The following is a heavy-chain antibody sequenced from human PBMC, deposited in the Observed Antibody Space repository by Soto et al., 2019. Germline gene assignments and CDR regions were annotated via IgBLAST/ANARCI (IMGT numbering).Heavy chain of an antibody. J-gene: IGHJ5*02. Sequence: EVQLVESGGGLVQPGGSLRLSCAASGFTFSSYWMHWVRQAPGKGLVWVSRINSDGSSTSYADSVKGRFTISRDNAKNTLYLQMNSLRAEDTAVYYCARPSEHCSGGSGSLFDPWGQGTLITVSS. CDR2: INSDGSST. CDR1: GFTFSSYW. D-gene: IGHD2-15*01. V-gene: IGHV3-74*01. CDR3: ARPSEHCSGGSGSLFDP.